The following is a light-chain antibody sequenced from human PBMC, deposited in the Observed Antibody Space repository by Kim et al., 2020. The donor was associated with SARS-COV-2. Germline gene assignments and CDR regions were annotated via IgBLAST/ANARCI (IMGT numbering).Light chain of an antibody. CDR2: YDS. J-gene: IGLJ3*02. CDR3: QVWDSTIDHRVV. V-gene: IGLV3-21*04. CDR1: NIGSYS. Sequence: SSELTQPPSVSVAPGKTASISCGGNNIGSYSVHWCQQKPGQAPVLVISYDSDRPSGIPERFSGSNSGNTATLTISRVEAGDEADYYCQVWDSTIDHRVVFGGGTQLTVL.